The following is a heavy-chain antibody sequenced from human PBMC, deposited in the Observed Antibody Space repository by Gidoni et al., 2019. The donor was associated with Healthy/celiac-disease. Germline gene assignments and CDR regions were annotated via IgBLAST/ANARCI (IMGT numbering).Heavy chain of an antibody. CDR2: ISGSGGST. J-gene: IGHJ5*02. Sequence: EVQLLESGGGLVQPGGSLRLSCAASGFTFSSYAMNWVRQAPGKGLEWVSAISGSGGSTYYADSVKGRFTISRDNSKNTLYLQMNSLRAEDTAVYYCAKGGDFWSGYHSPFDPWGQGTLVTVSS. CDR3: AKGGDFWSGYHSPFDP. D-gene: IGHD3-3*01. V-gene: IGHV3-23*01. CDR1: GFTFSSYA.